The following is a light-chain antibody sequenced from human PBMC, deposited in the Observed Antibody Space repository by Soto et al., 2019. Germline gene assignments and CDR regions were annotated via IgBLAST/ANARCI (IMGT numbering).Light chain of an antibody. Sequence: DIQMTQSPSTLSASLGDRVTITCRASQSIGRFLAWYQHQPWKAPKLLIYDASTLESGVPSRFSGTGSGTEFTLSITGLQPEDFGTYYWQKGYMGWTFGQGTKV. CDR1: QSIGRF. CDR3: QKGYMGWT. V-gene: IGKV1-5*01. CDR2: DAS. J-gene: IGKJ1*01.